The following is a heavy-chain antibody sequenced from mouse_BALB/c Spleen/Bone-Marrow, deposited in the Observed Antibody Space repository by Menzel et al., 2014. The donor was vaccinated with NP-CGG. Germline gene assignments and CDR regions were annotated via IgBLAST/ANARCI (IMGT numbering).Heavy chain of an antibody. J-gene: IGHJ4*01. D-gene: IGHD2-12*01. CDR3: ARNYDGAVDY. CDR1: GFTFTDYY. CDR2: IRNKANGYTT. Sequence: EVQLVESGGGLVQPGGSLRLSCATSGFTFTDYYMSWVRQPPGKALEWLGFIRNKANGYTTEYSASVKGRFTISRDNSQSILYLQMNTLRAEDSATYYCARNYDGAVDYWGQGTSVTVSS. V-gene: IGHV7-3*02.